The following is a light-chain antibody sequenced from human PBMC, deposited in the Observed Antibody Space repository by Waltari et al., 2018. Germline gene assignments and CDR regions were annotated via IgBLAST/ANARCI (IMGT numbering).Light chain of an antibody. J-gene: IGKJ1*01. CDR1: QSVNSW. V-gene: IGKV1-5*03. CDR3: QQYNSYSLWT. CDR2: KAS. Sequence: DIQMTQSPSTLSASIGDRVTITCRASQSVNSWLARYQQKPGKAPKLLIYKASNLESGGPSRFSGGGSGTEFTLTISSLQPDDFATYYCQQYNSYSLWTFGQGTKVEIK.